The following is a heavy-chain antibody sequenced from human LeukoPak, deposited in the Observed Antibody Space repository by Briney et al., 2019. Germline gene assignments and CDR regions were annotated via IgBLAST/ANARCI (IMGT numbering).Heavy chain of an antibody. CDR2: INHSGST. Sequence: SETLSLTCAVYGGSFSGYYWSWIRQPPGKGLEWIGEINHSGSTNYNPSLKSRVTISVDTSKNQFSLKLSSVTAADTAVYYCARGRIAVAGTRDYFDYWGQGILVTVSS. D-gene: IGHD6-19*01. CDR1: GGSFSGYY. V-gene: IGHV4-34*01. CDR3: ARGRIAVAGTRDYFDY. J-gene: IGHJ4*02.